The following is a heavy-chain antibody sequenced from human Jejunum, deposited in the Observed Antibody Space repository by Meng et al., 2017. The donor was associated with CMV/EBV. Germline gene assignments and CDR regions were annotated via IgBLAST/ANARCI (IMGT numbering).Heavy chain of an antibody. CDR1: GGSFSGYY. CDR2: INHSGST. J-gene: IGHJ5*02. CDR3: AVGYGSGSNNWFDP. Sequence: QLQLRRWGAGRLKPSEALSRTCAGHGGSFSGYYWNWIRQPPGKGLEWIGEINHSGSTNYNPSLKSRVTISVDTSKNQFSLKLSSVTAADTAVYYCAVGYGSGSNNWFDPWGQGTLVTVSS. V-gene: IGHV4-34*01. D-gene: IGHD3-10*01.